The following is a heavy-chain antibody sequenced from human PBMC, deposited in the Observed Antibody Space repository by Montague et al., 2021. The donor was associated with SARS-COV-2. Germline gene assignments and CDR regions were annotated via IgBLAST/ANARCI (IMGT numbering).Heavy chain of an antibody. CDR2: IYHSGST. J-gene: IGHJ4*02. CDR3: ARTLLGYCSSTSCYGARPWNDLNY. D-gene: IGHD2-2*01. Sequence: SETLSLTCAVSGGSISSSNWWSWVRQPPGKGLEWIGEIYHSGSTNYNSSLKSRVTISVDKSKNQFSLKLSSVTAADTAVYYCARTLLGYCSSTSCYGARPWNDLNYGAQGARVTVPS. CDR1: GGSISSSNW. V-gene: IGHV4-4*02.